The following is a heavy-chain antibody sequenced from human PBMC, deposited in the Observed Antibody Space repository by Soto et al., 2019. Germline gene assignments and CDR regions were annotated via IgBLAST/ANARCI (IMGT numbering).Heavy chain of an antibody. J-gene: IGHJ4*02. CDR3: ARDHSRDFEYYFDC. Sequence: EVQLVESGGGLVQPGGSLRLSCAASGFTFSSYWMYWVRQAPGKGLVGVSRINSDGSSTNYADSVKGRFTISRDNAKNTMYLQMNSLRVDDTAVYYCARDHSRDFEYYFDCWGQGTLVTVSS. V-gene: IGHV3-74*01. D-gene: IGHD3-3*01. CDR1: GFTFSSYW. CDR2: INSDGSST.